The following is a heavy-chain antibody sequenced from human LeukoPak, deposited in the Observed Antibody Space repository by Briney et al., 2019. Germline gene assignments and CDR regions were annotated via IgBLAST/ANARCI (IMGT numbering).Heavy chain of an antibody. J-gene: IGHJ5*02. CDR3: ARGYTLLFGWFDP. D-gene: IGHD2-21*02. V-gene: IGHV4-34*01. Sequence: NPSETLSLTCAVYGGSFSGYYWSWIRQPPGKGLEWIGEINHSGSTNYNPSLKSRVTISVDTSKNQFSLKLSSVTAADTAVYYCARGYTLLFGWFDPWGQGTPVTVSS. CDR2: INHSGST. CDR1: GGSFSGYY.